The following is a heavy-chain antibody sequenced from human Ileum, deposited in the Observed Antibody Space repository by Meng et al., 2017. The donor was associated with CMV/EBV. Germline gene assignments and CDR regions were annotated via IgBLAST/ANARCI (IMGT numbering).Heavy chain of an antibody. CDR2: IATFNGNT. Sequence: CKTSGYKVTDYGFSWVRQAPGQGLEWMGWIATFNGNTNYAQRMQGRVTMSRDTSTSTVYMELRSLRYDDTAVYYCARDWDYGDPADYWGQGTLVTVSS. D-gene: IGHD4-17*01. J-gene: IGHJ4*02. CDR3: ARDWDYGDPADY. CDR1: GYKVTDYG. V-gene: IGHV1-18*01.